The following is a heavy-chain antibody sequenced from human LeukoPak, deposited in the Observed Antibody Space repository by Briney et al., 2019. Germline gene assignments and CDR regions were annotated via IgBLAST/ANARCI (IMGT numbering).Heavy chain of an antibody. CDR1: GFTFDDYA. J-gene: IGHJ6*02. CDR3: AKGYYYGSGSYYPFDV. CDR2: ISWNSGSV. D-gene: IGHD3-10*01. Sequence: GGSLRLSCAASGFTFDDYAMHWVRQAPGKGLEWVSGISWNSGSVQYADSVKGRFIISRDNAKNSVYLQMNSLRAEDTAVYYCAKGYYYGSGSYYPFDVWGQGTTVTVSS. V-gene: IGHV3-9*01.